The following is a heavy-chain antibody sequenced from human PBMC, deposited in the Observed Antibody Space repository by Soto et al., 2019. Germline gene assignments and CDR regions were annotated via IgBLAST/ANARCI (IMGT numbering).Heavy chain of an antibody. CDR3: AREVVYSGYDGGVWFDP. J-gene: IGHJ5*02. CDR2: IYYSGST. D-gene: IGHD5-12*01. CDR1: GGSISSGGYY. V-gene: IGHV4-31*03. Sequence: PSETLSLTCTVSGGSISSGGYYWSWIRQHPGKGLEWIGYIYYSGSTYYNPSLKSRVTISVDTSKNQFSLKLSSVTAADTAVYYCAREVVYSGYDGGVWFDPWGQGTLVTVSS.